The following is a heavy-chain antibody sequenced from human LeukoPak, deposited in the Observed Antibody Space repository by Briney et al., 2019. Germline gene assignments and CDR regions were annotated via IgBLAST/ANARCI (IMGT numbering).Heavy chain of an antibody. J-gene: IGHJ6*02. CDR1: GGSISSYY. CDR3: ARDNWNYGSSMDV. D-gene: IGHD1-7*01. V-gene: IGHV4-59*01. Sequence: SSETLSLTCTVSGGSISSYYWSWIRQPPGKGLEWIGYIYYSGSTNYNPSLKSRVTISVDTSKNQFSLRLSSVTAADTAVYYCARDNWNYGSSMDVWGQGTTVTVSS. CDR2: IYYSGST.